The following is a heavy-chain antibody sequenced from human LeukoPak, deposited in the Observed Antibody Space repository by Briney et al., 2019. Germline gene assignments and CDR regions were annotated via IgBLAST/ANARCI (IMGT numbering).Heavy chain of an antibody. CDR3: ARVIGWDEPFDL. CDR1: GFTFSSYA. J-gene: IGHJ3*01. V-gene: IGHV3-30*09. Sequence: GRSLRLSCAASGFTFSSYAMHWVRQAPGKGLEWVAVISYDGSNKYYADSVKGRFAASRDNAKNTLYLQMNSLRVEDTALYYCARVIGWDEPFDLWGQGTMVTVSS. D-gene: IGHD1-26*01. CDR2: ISYDGSNK.